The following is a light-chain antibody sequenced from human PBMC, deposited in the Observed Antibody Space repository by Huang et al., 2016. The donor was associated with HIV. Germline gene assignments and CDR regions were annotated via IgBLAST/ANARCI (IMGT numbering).Light chain of an antibody. CDR3: QHYNNWPWWT. Sequence: EVVMTQSPAILSVSPGERATLSCRASQSVTSNLAWYQQKPGQAPRLLIYSASTRATGIPARCSGSGSGTEFTLTISSRQSEDFAVYYCQHYNNWPWWTFGQGTKVEIK. CDR2: SAS. V-gene: IGKV3-15*01. CDR1: QSVTSN. J-gene: IGKJ1*01.